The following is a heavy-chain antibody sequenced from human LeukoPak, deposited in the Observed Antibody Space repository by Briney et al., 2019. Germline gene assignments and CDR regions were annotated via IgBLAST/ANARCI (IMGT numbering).Heavy chain of an antibody. D-gene: IGHD5-24*01. CDR1: GGSFSGYY. Sequence: PSETLSLTCAVYGGSFSGYYWSWIRQPPGKGLEWIGEINHSGSTNYNPSLKSRVTISVDTSKNQFSLKLSSVTAADTAVYYCARTGTGWLPYGSWYFDLWGRGTLVTVSS. V-gene: IGHV4-34*01. J-gene: IGHJ2*01. CDR2: INHSGST. CDR3: ARTGTGWLPYGSWYFDL.